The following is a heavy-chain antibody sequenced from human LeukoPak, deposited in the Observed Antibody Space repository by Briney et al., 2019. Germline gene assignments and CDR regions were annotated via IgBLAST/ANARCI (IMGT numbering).Heavy chain of an antibody. J-gene: IGHJ5*02. CDR3: AREEEQRAWFDP. V-gene: IGHV1-69*04. CDR2: IIPILGMA. CDR1: GGTFSSYA. Sequence: GASVKVSCKASGGTFSSYAISWVRQAPGQGLEWMGRIIPILGMANYAQKFQGRVTITADKSTSTAYMELSSLRSEDTAVYYCAREEEQRAWFDPWGQGTLVTVSS. D-gene: IGHD1-26*01.